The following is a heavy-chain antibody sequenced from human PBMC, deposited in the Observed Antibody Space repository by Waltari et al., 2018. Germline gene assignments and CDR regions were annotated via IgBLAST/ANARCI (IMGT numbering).Heavy chain of an antibody. D-gene: IGHD4-17*01. CDR2: IDWDDDK. Sequence: QVTLKESGPALVKPTQTLTLTCTFSGFSLSTSGMRVSWIRQPPGKALEWLARIDWDDDKFYSTSLKTRLTIYKDTSKNQVVLTMTNMDPVDTATYYCAREITTVTDAALDYWGQGTLVTVSS. J-gene: IGHJ4*02. V-gene: IGHV2-70*04. CDR3: AREITTVTDAALDY. CDR1: GFSLSTSGMR.